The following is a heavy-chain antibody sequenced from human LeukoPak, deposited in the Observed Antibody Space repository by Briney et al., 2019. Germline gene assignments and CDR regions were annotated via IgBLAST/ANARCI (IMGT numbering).Heavy chain of an antibody. CDR2: ISHDGSNK. CDR1: GFTFSSYA. V-gene: IGHV3-30-3*01. CDR3: ARDLSGRFCFDY. J-gene: IGHJ4*02. Sequence: GRSLRLSCAASGFTFSSYAMNWVRQAPGKGLEWVAVISHDGSNKYYAESVKGRFTISRDNSKNTLYLQMNSLRGEDTAVYYCARDLSGRFCFDYWGQGTLATVSA. D-gene: IGHD1-26*01.